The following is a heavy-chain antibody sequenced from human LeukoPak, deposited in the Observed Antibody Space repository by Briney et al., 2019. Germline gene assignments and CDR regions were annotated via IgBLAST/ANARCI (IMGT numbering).Heavy chain of an antibody. CDR3: AKAGYCTNGVCSNFDC. V-gene: IGHV3-23*01. CDR2: ISGSAGST. D-gene: IGHD2-8*01. CDR1: GFTFSSYA. Sequence: PGGSLRLSCAASGFTFSSYAMSWVRQAPGKGLEWVSVISGSAGSTYYADSVKGRFTISRDNSKNTLYLQMNSLRAEDTAVYSCAKAGYCTNGVCSNFDCWGQGTLVTVSS. J-gene: IGHJ4*02.